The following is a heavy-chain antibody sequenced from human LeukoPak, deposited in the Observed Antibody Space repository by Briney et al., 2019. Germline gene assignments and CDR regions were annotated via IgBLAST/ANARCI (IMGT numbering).Heavy chain of an antibody. Sequence: GASVKVSCKVSGYTLTELSMHWVRQAPGKGLEWMGGFDPEDGETIYAQKFQGRVTMTEDTSTDTAYMELSSLRSEDTAVYYCATLISTVTTTWAHYYYYGMDVWGQGTTVTVSS. V-gene: IGHV1-24*01. D-gene: IGHD4-17*01. CDR3: ATLISTVTTTWAHYYYYGMDV. J-gene: IGHJ6*02. CDR1: GYTLTELS. CDR2: FDPEDGET.